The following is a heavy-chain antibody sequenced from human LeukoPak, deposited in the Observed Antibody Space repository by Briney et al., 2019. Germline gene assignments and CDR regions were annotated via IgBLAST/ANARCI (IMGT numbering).Heavy chain of an antibody. J-gene: IGHJ4*02. CDR2: IYYSGST. Sequence: SETLSLTCTVSGGSISSYYWSWIRQPPGKGLEWIGYIYYSGSTNYNPSLKSRVTISVDRSKNQFSLKLSSVTAADTAVYYCAREGVVAVATTIDYWGQGTLVTVSS. D-gene: IGHD6-19*01. CDR1: GGSISSYY. V-gene: IGHV4-59*12. CDR3: AREGVVAVATTIDY.